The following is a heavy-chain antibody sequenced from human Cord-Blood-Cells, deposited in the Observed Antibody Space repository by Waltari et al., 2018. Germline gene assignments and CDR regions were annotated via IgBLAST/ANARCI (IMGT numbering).Heavy chain of an antibody. CDR2: INPNRGGT. D-gene: IGHD7-27*01. Sequence: QVQLVQSGAEVKKPGASVKVSCKASGYTFTGYYMHWVRQAPGQGLEWMGWINPNRGGTNYAQKFQGRVTMTRDTSISKAYMELSRLRSDDTAVYYCVRSGLQTGDDAFDIWGQGTMVTVSS. V-gene: IGHV1-2*02. CDR1: GYTFTGYY. CDR3: VRSGLQTGDDAFDI. J-gene: IGHJ3*02.